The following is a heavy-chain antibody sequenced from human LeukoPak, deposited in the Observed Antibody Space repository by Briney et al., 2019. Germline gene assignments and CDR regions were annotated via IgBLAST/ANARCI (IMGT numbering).Heavy chain of an antibody. CDR3: AKDQVQWLVGWFDP. D-gene: IGHD6-19*01. J-gene: IGHJ5*02. CDR2: ISGSGGST. V-gene: IGHV3-23*01. Sequence: GASLRLSCAASGFTFSSYAMSWVRQAPGKGLEWVSAISGSGGSTYYADSVKGRFTISRDNSKNTLYLQMSSLRAEDTAVYYCAKDQVQWLVGWFDPWGQGTLVTVSS. CDR1: GFTFSSYA.